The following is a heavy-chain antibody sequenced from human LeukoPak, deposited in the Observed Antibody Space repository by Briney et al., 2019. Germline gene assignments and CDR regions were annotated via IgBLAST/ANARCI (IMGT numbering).Heavy chain of an antibody. Sequence: VASVTVSCKASGYTFTNYGISWVRQAPGQGLEWMGWISAYNGNTNYAQKLQGRVTMTTDTSTSTGYMELRSLRSDDTAVYYCARDQYDSSGTLFDYWGQGTLVTVSS. CDR3: ARDQYDSSGTLFDY. V-gene: IGHV1-18*01. CDR2: ISAYNGNT. J-gene: IGHJ4*02. D-gene: IGHD3-22*01. CDR1: GYTFTNYG.